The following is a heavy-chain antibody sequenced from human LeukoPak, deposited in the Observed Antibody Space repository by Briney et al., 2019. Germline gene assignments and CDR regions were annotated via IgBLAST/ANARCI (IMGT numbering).Heavy chain of an antibody. CDR3: ARDQEMATIRDAFDI. D-gene: IGHD5-24*01. J-gene: IGHJ3*02. CDR1: GYTFTGYY. Sequence: ASVTVSCKASGYTFTGYYMHWVRQAPGQGLEWMGWINPNSGGTNYAQKFQGRVTMTRDTSISTAYMELNRLRSDDTAVYYCARDQEMATIRDAFDIWGQGTMVTVSS. V-gene: IGHV1-2*02. CDR2: INPNSGGT.